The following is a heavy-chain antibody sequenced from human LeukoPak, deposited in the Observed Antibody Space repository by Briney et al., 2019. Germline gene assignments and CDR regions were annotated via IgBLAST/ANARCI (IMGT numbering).Heavy chain of an antibody. Sequence: EASVKVSCKASGGTFSSYAISWVRQAPGQGLEWMGGIIPIFGTANYAQKFQGRVTITADKSTSTAYMEPSSLRSEDTAVYYCARDRGSGSYYDDAFDIWGQGTMVTVSS. CDR3: ARDRGSGSYYDDAFDI. CDR1: GGTFSSYA. CDR2: IIPIFGTA. D-gene: IGHD3-10*01. V-gene: IGHV1-69*06. J-gene: IGHJ3*02.